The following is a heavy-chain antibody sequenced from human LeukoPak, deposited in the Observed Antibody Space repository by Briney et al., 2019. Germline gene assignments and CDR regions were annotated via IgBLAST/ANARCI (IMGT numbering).Heavy chain of an antibody. D-gene: IGHD3-3*01. Sequence: ASVKVSCKASGYTFTGYYMHWVRQAPGQGLEWMGWINPNSGGTNYAQKFQGRVTMTRDTSISTAYMELSRLRSDDTAVYYCARADSNYDFWSDPDAFDIWGQGTMVTVSS. J-gene: IGHJ3*02. CDR2: INPNSGGT. V-gene: IGHV1-2*02. CDR1: GYTFTGYY. CDR3: ARADSNYDFWSDPDAFDI.